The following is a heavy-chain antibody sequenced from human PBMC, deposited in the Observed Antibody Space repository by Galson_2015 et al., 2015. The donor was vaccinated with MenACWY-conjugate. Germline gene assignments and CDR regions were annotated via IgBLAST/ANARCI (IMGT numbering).Heavy chain of an antibody. V-gene: IGHV5-10-1*01. J-gene: IGHJ4*02. CDR2: IDASDSYT. D-gene: IGHD4/OR15-4a*01. Sequence: QSGAEVTKPGESLWISCTGSGSSFPRYWVTWVRQMPGKGLEWMGRIDASDSYTNYSPSFQGHVTLSVDKSISTAFLQWSSLRASDTSMYFCARGTNSELNYWGEGTLVTVSS. CDR3: ARGTNSELNY. CDR1: GSSFPRYW.